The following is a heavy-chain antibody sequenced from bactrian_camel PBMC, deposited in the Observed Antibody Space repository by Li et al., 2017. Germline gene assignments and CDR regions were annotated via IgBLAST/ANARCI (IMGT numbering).Heavy chain of an antibody. CDR1: GFTFSNYD. CDR3: AADSRCNGGYLRRIAWEYDN. CDR2: IFSVGSS. Sequence: QLVESGGGLVQPGGSLRLSCAASGFTFSNYDMSWVRQAPGKGLEWVSSIFSVGSSRYADSVKGRFTVSQDDAKNNLWLQMNGLKPEDTAMYFCAADSRCNGGYLRRIAWEYDNWGQGTQVTVS. J-gene: IGHJ4*01. D-gene: IGHD2*01. V-gene: IGHV3S10*01.